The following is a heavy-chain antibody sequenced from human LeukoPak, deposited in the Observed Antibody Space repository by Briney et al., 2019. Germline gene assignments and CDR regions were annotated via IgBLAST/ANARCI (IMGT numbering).Heavy chain of an antibody. CDR3: ARGTLKAAATDFDY. V-gene: IGHV3-20*04. D-gene: IGHD6-13*01. Sequence: GGSLRLSCAASGFTFNNYAMSWVRQAPGKGLEWVSGINWNGGSTGYADSVKGRFTISRDNAKNSLYLQMNSLRAEDTALYYCARGTLKAAATDFDYWGQGILVTVSS. J-gene: IGHJ4*02. CDR2: INWNGGST. CDR1: GFTFNNYA.